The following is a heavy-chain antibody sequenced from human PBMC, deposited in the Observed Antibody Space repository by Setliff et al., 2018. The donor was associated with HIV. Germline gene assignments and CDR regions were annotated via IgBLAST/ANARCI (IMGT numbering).Heavy chain of an antibody. CDR2: IYYDGST. D-gene: IGHD6-6*01. CDR1: GGSISTSSYY. CDR3: ARDRGSSSDYYYYGMDV. J-gene: IGHJ6*02. V-gene: IGHV4-39*07. Sequence: SETLSHTCTVSGGSISTSSYYWGWIRQSPGKGLEWIGTIYYDGSTYYNPSLKSRVTILGDTSKNQFSLKLRSVTAADTAVYYCARDRGSSSDYYYYGMDVWGQGTTVTVSS.